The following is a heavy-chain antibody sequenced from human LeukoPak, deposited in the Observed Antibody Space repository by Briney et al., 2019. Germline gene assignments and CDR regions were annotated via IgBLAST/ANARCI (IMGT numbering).Heavy chain of an antibody. J-gene: IGHJ5*02. Sequence: SVKVSCKASGGSFNSYVITWVRQAPGQGLEWMGRIIPILNVANFAQKFQGRVTITADKSTNTAHMELSSLRSEDTAVYYCASGSHCSSTSCSTGWFDPWGQGTLVTVSS. CDR3: ASGSHCSSTSCSTGWFDP. CDR2: IIPILNVA. CDR1: GGSFNSYV. D-gene: IGHD2-2*01. V-gene: IGHV1-69*04.